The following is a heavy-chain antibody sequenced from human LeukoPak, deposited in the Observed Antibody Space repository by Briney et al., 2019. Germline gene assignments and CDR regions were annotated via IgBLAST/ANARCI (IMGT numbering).Heavy chain of an antibody. CDR1: GFTFSRYW. CDR3: AKLLRDDTISDF. D-gene: IGHD5-24*01. J-gene: IGHJ4*01. CDR2: INQAESAK. V-gene: IGHV3-7*01. Sequence: GGSLRLSCAASGFTFSRYWMSWVRQAPGKGLEWVASINQAESAKFYVDSVKGRFTISRDNAKNSLFLQMNSLKVEDTAFYYCAKLLRDDTISDFWGHGALVTVSS.